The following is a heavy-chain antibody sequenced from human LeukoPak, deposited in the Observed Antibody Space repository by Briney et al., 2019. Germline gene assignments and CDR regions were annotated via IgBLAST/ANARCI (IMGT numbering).Heavy chain of an antibody. J-gene: IGHJ4*02. D-gene: IGHD3-22*01. CDR2: MNPNSGNT. Sequence: ASVKVSCKASGYTFTSYDINWVRQATGQGLEWMGWMNPNSGNTGYAQKFQGRVTMTRNTSISTAYMELSSLRSEDTAVYYCASGRTYYYDSSGYPLSDYWGQGTLVTVSS. CDR3: ASGRTYYYDSSGYPLSDY. CDR1: GYTFTSYD. V-gene: IGHV1-8*01.